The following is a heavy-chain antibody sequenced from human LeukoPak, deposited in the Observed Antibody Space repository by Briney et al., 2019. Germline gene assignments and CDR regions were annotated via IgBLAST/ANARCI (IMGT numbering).Heavy chain of an antibody. CDR1: GFTFSSHS. Sequence: GGSLRLSCAASGFTFSSHSMNWVRQAPGKGLEWVSYISSSSSTIYYADSVKGRFTISRDNSKNTLYLQMNSLRAEDTAVYCCAKDMTTAVAGTLFDCWGQGTLVTVSS. D-gene: IGHD6-19*01. V-gene: IGHV3-48*01. CDR2: ISSSSSTI. CDR3: AKDMTTAVAGTLFDC. J-gene: IGHJ4*01.